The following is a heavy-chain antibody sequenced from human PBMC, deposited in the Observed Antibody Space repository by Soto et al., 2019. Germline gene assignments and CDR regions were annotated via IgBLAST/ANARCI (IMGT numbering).Heavy chain of an antibody. Sequence: ASVKVSCKASGYTFTSYPMHWVRQAPGQGLEWMGWINAGNGDTKYSQKFQGRVTITRDISASTVYMEMSSLRSEDTAVYFCARVTDYFDTIGYSREYFQHWGQGTPVTVPS. D-gene: IGHD3-22*01. CDR3: ARVTDYFDTIGYSREYFQH. CDR2: INAGNGDT. J-gene: IGHJ1*01. V-gene: IGHV1-3*01. CDR1: GYTFTSYP.